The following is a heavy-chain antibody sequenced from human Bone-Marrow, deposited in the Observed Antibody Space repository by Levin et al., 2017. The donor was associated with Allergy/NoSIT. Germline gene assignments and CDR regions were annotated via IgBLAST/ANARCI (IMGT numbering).Heavy chain of an antibody. Sequence: SQTLSLTCTVSGGSMRTYYWSWIRPPPERGLDWIGYTSYSGSTSYNPSLKSRVTISVDTSKNQVSLKMSSVTAADTAVYYCARGGEYFDWSYFDFWGLGTLVTVSS. CDR2: TSYSGST. V-gene: IGHV4-59*01. J-gene: IGHJ4*02. CDR3: ARGGEYFDWSYFDF. D-gene: IGHD3-9*01. CDR1: GGSMRTYY.